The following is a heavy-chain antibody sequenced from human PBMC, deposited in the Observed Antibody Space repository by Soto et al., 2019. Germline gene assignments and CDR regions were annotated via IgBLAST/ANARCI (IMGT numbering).Heavy chain of an antibody. Sequence: PSETLSLTCTVSGGSISSSSYYWGWIRQPPGKGLEWIGSIYYSGSTYYNPSLKSRVTISVDTSKNQFSLKLSSVTTADTAVYYCARLGGSPNYWGQGTLVTVSS. CDR1: GGSISSSSYY. J-gene: IGHJ4*02. V-gene: IGHV4-39*01. D-gene: IGHD1-26*01. CDR2: IYYSGST. CDR3: ARLGGSPNY.